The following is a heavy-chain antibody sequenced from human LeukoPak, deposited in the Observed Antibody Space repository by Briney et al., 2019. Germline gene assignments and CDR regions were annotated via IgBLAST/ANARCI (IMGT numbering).Heavy chain of an antibody. D-gene: IGHD4-17*01. J-gene: IGHJ3*02. CDR2: ITGSGGTT. CDR3: ARDPNGDYIGSFDM. CDR1: EFTFSNYA. V-gene: IGHV3-23*01. Sequence: GGPLRLSFATSEFTFSNYAMSWVRQAPGKGLDWVSSITGSGGTTQYADSVQGRFAISRDNSKNTMYLQMNNLRAEDTAVYFCARDPNGDYIGSFDMWGRGTMVTVSS.